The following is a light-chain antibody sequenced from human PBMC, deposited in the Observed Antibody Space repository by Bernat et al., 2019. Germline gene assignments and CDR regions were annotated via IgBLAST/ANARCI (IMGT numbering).Light chain of an antibody. CDR1: SSDIGSYNY. V-gene: IGLV2-14*03. CDR3: SSYTGSTTLVFV. J-gene: IGLJ1*01. CDR2: AVA. Sequence: QSALTQPASVSGSPGQSITISCIGTSSDIGSYNYVSWYQQHPGKAPNLLIYAVANRPSGVSNRFSASKSGNTASLTISGLQAEDESDYYCSSYTGSTTLVFVFGSGTKVTVL.